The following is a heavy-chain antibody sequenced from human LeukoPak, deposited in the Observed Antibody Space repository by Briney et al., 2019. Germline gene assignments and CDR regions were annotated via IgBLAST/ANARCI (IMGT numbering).Heavy chain of an antibody. J-gene: IGHJ4*02. D-gene: IGHD3-10*01. Sequence: LSLTCTVSGGSISSSSYYWGWIRQPPGKGLEWISYISISASTIDYADSVKGRFTISRDNAKNSLYLQMNSLRAEDTAVYYCAREVYHGSGRRFDSWGQGTLVTVSS. CDR3: AREVYHGSGRRFDS. V-gene: IGHV3-11*04. CDR2: ISISASTI. CDR1: GGSISSSSYY.